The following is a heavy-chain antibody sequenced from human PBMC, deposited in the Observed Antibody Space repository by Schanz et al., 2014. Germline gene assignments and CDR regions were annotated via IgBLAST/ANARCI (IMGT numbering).Heavy chain of an antibody. CDR1: GFTFSDSW. V-gene: IGHV3-74*01. Sequence: QLVESGGGLVKPGGSLRLSCATSGFTFSDSWMHWVRQAPGKGLVWVSRTSNDGSFTTFADSVKGRFTISRDNAKNTLYLQMNSLRAEDTAVYYCVRDTDYHFDYWGQGTLVTVSS. D-gene: IGHD4-17*01. CDR3: VRDTDYHFDY. CDR2: TSNDGSFT. J-gene: IGHJ4*02.